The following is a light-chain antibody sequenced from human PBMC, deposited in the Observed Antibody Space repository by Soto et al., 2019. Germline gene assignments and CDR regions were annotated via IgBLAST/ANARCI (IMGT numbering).Light chain of an antibody. CDR2: AAS. Sequence: DIQMTQSPSSLSATVGDRVTISCRTRQSISYYLSWYQQRPGKAPELLIYAASKLQSGAPSRFSGSGSVTDFTLTISSLQPEDFATYYCQQNYFTPYSFGRGTNLEI. CDR3: QQNYFTPYS. J-gene: IGKJ2*03. V-gene: IGKV1-39*01. CDR1: QSISYY.